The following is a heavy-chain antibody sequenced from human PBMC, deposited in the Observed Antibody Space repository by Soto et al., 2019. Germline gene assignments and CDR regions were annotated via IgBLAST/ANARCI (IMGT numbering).Heavy chain of an antibody. Sequence: GGSLRLSCAASGFTFSSYSMNWVRQAPGKGLEWVSSISSSSSYIYYADSVKGRFTISRDNAKNSLYLQMNSLRAEDTAVYYCARFGTFTGYSSSPIDYWGQGTLVTVSS. D-gene: IGHD6-13*01. CDR2: ISSSSSYI. CDR1: GFTFSSYS. CDR3: ARFGTFTGYSSSPIDY. V-gene: IGHV3-21*01. J-gene: IGHJ4*02.